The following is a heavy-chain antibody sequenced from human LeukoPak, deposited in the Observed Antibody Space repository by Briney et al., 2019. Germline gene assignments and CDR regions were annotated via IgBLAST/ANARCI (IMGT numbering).Heavy chain of an antibody. CDR3: ARDYGGSSPFDY. V-gene: IGHV1-3*03. CDR2: ISVGRGDS. Sequence: ASVKVSCKASGYTFTSYTIHWVRQAPGQSLEWMGWISVGRGDSKCSQEFQGRVTLTRDTSATTAYLEVSSLRPEDMAVYYCARDYGGSSPFDYWGQGTLVTVSS. J-gene: IGHJ4*02. D-gene: IGHD4-23*01. CDR1: GYTFTSYT.